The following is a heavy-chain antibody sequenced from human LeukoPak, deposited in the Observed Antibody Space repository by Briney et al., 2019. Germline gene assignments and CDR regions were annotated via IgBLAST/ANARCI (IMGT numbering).Heavy chain of an antibody. V-gene: IGHV3-7*01. CDR2: IKQDGSEK. D-gene: IGHD2-2*01. Sequence: GGSLRLSCAASGFTFSSYAMSWVRQAPGKGLEWVANIKQDGSEKYYVDSVKGRFTISRDNAKNSLYLQMNSLRAEDTAVYYCARAGSSWDYYYYGMDVWGQGTTVTVSS. J-gene: IGHJ6*02. CDR3: ARAGSSWDYYYYGMDV. CDR1: GFTFSSYA.